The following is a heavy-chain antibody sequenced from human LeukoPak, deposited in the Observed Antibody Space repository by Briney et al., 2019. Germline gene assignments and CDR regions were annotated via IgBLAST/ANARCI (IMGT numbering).Heavy chain of an antibody. D-gene: IGHD3-22*01. V-gene: IGHV3-15*01. CDR1: GFIVTNAW. Sequence: GGSLRLSCAASGFIVTNAWMSWVRQAPGKGLEWVGRIKSKTDGGTTDYAAPVKGRFTISRDDSKNTLYLQMNSLKTEDTAVYYCTTKYYYDSSGYYYNFDYWGQGTLVTVSS. J-gene: IGHJ4*02. CDR3: TTKYYYDSSGYYYNFDY. CDR2: IKSKTDGGTT.